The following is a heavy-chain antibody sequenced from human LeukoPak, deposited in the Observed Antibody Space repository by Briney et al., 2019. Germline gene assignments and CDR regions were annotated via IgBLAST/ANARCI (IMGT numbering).Heavy chain of an antibody. CDR1: GGSFSGYY. CDR2: INHSGST. Sequence: SETLSLTCAVYGGSFSGYYWSWIRQPPGKGLEWIGEINHSGSTNYNPSLKSRVTISVDTSKNQFSLKLSSVTAADTAVYYCARGRRWQLVQDWGQGTLVTVSS. V-gene: IGHV4-34*01. CDR3: ARGRRWQLVQD. D-gene: IGHD6-6*01. J-gene: IGHJ1*01.